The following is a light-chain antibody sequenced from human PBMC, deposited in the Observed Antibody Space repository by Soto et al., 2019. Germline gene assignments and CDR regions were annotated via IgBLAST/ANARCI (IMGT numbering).Light chain of an antibody. V-gene: IGKV3D-15*01. CDR2: GAS. J-gene: IGKJ4*01. CDR1: QSVSSN. Sequence: IVLTQSPATLSVSPGERATLSCRASQSVSSNLAWHQQRPGQAPRLLIYGASTRATGVPARFSGGGSGTEFTLNITSLQSEDFAVYYCQQHITWPLTFGGGTKVDIK. CDR3: QQHITWPLT.